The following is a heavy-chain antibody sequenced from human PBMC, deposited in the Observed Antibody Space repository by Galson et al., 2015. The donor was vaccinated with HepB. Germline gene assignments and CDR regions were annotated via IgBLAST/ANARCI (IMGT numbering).Heavy chain of an antibody. CDR2: IRSKAYGGTT. Sequence: SLRLSCAASGFTFGDYAMSWVRQASGKGLEWVGFIRSKAYGGTTEYAASVKGRFTISRDDSKSIAYLQMNSLKTEDTAVYYCTRDDLWFGGAWGQGTLVTVSS. D-gene: IGHD3-10*01. CDR1: GFTFGDYA. V-gene: IGHV3-49*04. CDR3: TRDDLWFGGA. J-gene: IGHJ5*02.